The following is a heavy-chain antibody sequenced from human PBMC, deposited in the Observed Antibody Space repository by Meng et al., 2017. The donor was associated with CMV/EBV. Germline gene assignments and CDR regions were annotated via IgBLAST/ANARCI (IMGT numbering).Heavy chain of an antibody. J-gene: IGHJ4*02. CDR1: GFTFSSYA. CDR2: ISGSGGST. D-gene: IGHD6-6*01. CDR3: ATDSPISRWSQLVFDY. V-gene: IGHV3-23*01. Sequence: GGSLRPSCAASGFTFSSYAMSWVRQAPGKGLEWVSAISGSGGSTYYADSVKGRCTISRDNSKNTLYLQMNSLRAEDTAVYYCATDSPISRWSQLVFDYWGQGTLVTVSS.